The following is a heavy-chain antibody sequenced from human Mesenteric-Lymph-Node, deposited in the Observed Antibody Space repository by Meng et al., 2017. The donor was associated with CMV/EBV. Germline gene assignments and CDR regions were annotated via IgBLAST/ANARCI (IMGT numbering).Heavy chain of an antibody. CDR3: ARDATNYDFWSGYLDP. Sequence: ASVKVSCKASGGTFSSYAISWVRQAPGQGLEWMGWISAYNGNTNYAQKLQGRVTMTTDTSTSTAYMELRSLRSDDTAVYYCARDATNYDFWSGYLDPWGQGTLVTVSS. CDR2: ISAYNGNT. J-gene: IGHJ5*02. CDR1: GGTFSSYA. D-gene: IGHD3-3*01. V-gene: IGHV1-18*01.